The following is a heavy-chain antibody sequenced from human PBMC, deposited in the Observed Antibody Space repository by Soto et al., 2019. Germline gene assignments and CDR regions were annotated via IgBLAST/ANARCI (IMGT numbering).Heavy chain of an antibody. CDR2: IRPSGGRT. D-gene: IGHD2-21*01. Sequence: HVHLLQSGAEVMTPGASVKVSCKASGYTFTNYYIHWVRQAPGQGLEWMGIIRPSGGRTEYAQRFQCRGTMTRNTCTSTVYMALTMLTSEDTAVYYCAREPNESYSVDYFGQGTLVSVSS. J-gene: IGHJ4*02. CDR3: AREPNESYSVDY. V-gene: IGHV1-46*01. CDR1: GYTFTNYY.